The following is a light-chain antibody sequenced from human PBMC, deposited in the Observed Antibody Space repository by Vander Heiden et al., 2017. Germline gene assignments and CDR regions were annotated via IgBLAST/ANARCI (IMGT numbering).Light chain of an antibody. J-gene: IGLJ3*02. V-gene: IGLV1-47*02. CDR2: SNN. CDR3: AAWDDSLSGWV. Sequence: QSVLTQPPSASGTPGQRVTISCSGRSSNIGSHYVYWYQQPPGTAPKLLIYSNNQRPSGVPDRFSGSKSGTSAYLAISGLRSEDEADYYCAAWDDSLSGWVFGGGTKLTVL. CDR1: SSNIGSHY.